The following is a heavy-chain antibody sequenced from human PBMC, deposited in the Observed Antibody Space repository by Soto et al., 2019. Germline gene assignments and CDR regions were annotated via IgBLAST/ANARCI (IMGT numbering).Heavy chain of an antibody. Sequence: RSLTCTVSGDSIRSYYWSWIRQPPGKGLEWIGYIYYSGYNYYNPSLKSRLSMSVDTSKNQFSLRLTSVTAADTAVYFCARLNPIVVVPTPMGWFDPWGQGTLVTVSS. CDR3: ARLNPIVVVPTPMGWFDP. J-gene: IGHJ5*02. CDR1: GDSIRSYY. V-gene: IGHV4-59*08. D-gene: IGHD2-2*01. CDR2: IYYSGYN.